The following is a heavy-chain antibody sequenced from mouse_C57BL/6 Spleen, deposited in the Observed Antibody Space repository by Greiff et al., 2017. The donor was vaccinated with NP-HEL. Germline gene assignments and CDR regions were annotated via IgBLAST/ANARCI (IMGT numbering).Heavy chain of an antibody. Sequence: VQLQQSGTVLARPGASVKMSCKTSGYTFNSYWMHWVKQRPGQGLEWIGAIYPGNSDTSYNQKFKGKAKLTAVTSASTAYMELSSLTSEDSAVYYCTSNYYGDFDVWGTGTTVTVSS. CDR3: TSNYYGDFDV. V-gene: IGHV1-5*01. CDR2: IYPGNSDT. J-gene: IGHJ1*03. CDR1: GYTFNSYW. D-gene: IGHD2-1*01.